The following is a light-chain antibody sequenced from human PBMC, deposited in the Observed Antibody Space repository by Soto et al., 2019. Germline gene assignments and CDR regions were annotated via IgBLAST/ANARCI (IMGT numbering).Light chain of an antibody. CDR2: DVS. J-gene: IGLJ1*01. Sequence: IIYTRTSSGVGGYNYVSWYQQHPGKAPKLIIYDVSKRPSGVPDRFSGSKSGNTASLTISGLQAYDEADYYCCSYAGSYTFDVFGTGTKVTVL. CDR3: CSYAGSYTFDV. V-gene: IGLV2-11*03. CDR1: SSGVGGYNY.